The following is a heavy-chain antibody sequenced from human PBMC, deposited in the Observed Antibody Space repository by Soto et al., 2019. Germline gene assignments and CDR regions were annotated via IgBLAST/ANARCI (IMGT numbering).Heavy chain of an antibody. CDR2: VYYSGGT. J-gene: IGHJ6*02. CDR1: GGSISSYY. Sequence: SETLSLTCTVSGGSISSYYWSWIRQPPGKGLEWIGYVYYSGGTNYNPSLKSRVTISVDTSNTQFSLKLSSVTAADTAVYYCASGRYQLLLDYYYYGMDVWGQGTTVTVSS. V-gene: IGHV4-59*08. CDR3: ASGRYQLLLDYYYYGMDV. D-gene: IGHD2-2*01.